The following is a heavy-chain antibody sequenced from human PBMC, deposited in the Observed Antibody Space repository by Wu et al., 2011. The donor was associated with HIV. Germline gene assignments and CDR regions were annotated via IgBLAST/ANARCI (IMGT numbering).Heavy chain of an antibody. D-gene: IGHD2-2*01. V-gene: IGHV1-69*14. CDR3: ARWGEDIVVVPAAIRGYMDV. J-gene: IGHJ6*03. CDR1: GGTFSSYA. Sequence: QVQLVQSGAEVKKPGSSVKVSCKASGGTFSSYAISWVRQAPGQGLEWMGGIIPIFGTANYAQKFQGRVTITADKSTSTAYMELSSLRSEDTAVYYCARWGEDIVVVPAAIRGYMDVWGKGTTVTVSS. CDR2: IIPIFGTA.